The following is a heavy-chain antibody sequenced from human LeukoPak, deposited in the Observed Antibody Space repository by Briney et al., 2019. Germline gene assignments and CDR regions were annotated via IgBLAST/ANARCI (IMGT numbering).Heavy chain of an antibody. Sequence: PGGSLRPSCAASGFTFSSYSMNWVRQAPGKGLEWVSSISSSSSYIYYADSVKGRFTISRDNAKNSLYLQMNSLRAEDTAVYYCESRGLQTPADYWGQGTLVTVSS. J-gene: IGHJ4*02. CDR3: ESRGLQTPADY. CDR1: GFTFSSYS. D-gene: IGHD4-11*01. CDR2: ISSSSSYI. V-gene: IGHV3-21*01.